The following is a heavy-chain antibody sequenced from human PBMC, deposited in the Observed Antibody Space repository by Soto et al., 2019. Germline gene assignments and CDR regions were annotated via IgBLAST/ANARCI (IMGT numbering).Heavy chain of an antibody. Sequence: QVQLVQSGAEVKKPGASVRVSCKASGYTFTSYYMHWVRQAPGQGLEWMAIVNPGGGSTSYAQKFQGRVTVTRDTSTSTVYMXXXSLRSEDXXVXXCAXIXXGXDSSGYGLGYWGQGTLVTVSS. CDR2: VNPGGGST. CDR3: AXIXXGXDSSGYGLGY. V-gene: IGHV1-46*01. D-gene: IGHD3-22*01. CDR1: GYTFTSYY. J-gene: IGHJ4*02.